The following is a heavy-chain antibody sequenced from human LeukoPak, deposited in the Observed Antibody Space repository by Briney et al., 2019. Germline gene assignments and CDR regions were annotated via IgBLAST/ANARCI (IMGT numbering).Heavy chain of an antibody. Sequence: GGSLRLSCAASGFTFSSFSMNWVRQAPGKGLEWVSSISSSGDYIFYADSVKGRFTISRDNAKNSLYLQMNSLRAEDTAVYYCARMGWKYSSSRGWFDPWGQGTLVTVSS. V-gene: IGHV3-21*01. CDR1: GFTFSSFS. CDR3: ARMGWKYSSSRGWFDP. CDR2: ISSSGDYI. D-gene: IGHD6-6*01. J-gene: IGHJ5*02.